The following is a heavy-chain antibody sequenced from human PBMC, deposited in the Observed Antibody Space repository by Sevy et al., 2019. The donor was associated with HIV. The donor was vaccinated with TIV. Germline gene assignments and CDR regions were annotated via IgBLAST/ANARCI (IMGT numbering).Heavy chain of an antibody. CDR1: GFTFSSYS. CDR3: ARDGFRRIAAAPNWFDP. Sequence: GGSLRLSCAASGFTFSSYSMNWVRQAPGKGLEWVSSISSSSSYIYYADSVKGRFTISRDNAKNSLYLQMNSLRAEDTAVYYCARDGFRRIAAAPNWFDPWGQGTLVTVSS. J-gene: IGHJ5*02. V-gene: IGHV3-21*01. D-gene: IGHD6-13*01. CDR2: ISSSSSYI.